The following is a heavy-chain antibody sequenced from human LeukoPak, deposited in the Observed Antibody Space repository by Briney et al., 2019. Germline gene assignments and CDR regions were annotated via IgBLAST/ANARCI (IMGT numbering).Heavy chain of an antibody. V-gene: IGHV5-51*01. Sequence: GESLKISCKISGYRLTNNWIGWVRQVPGKGLEWMGLIYPGDSDTRYSPSFQGQVTFSVDTSISTSYLQLSGLRASDTAIYYCVRFGLTSSLDYWGQGTLVTVSS. CDR1: GYRLTNNW. CDR2: IYPGDSDT. D-gene: IGHD6-13*01. CDR3: VRFGLTSSLDY. J-gene: IGHJ4*02.